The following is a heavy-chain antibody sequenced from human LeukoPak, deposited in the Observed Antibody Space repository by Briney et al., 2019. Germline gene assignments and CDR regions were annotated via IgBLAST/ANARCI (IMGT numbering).Heavy chain of an antibody. CDR2: ISSSASTI. Sequence: GGSLRLSCAASGFTFSDYYMSWIRQAPGKGLEWVSYISSSASTIYYADSVKVIFTISRDIAMNSLYLQMNSLRAEDTAVYYCAKDSDNDYGDYVGHYYYDMDVWGQGTTVTVSS. J-gene: IGHJ6*02. D-gene: IGHD4-17*01. V-gene: IGHV3-11*01. CDR3: AKDSDNDYGDYVGHYYYDMDV. CDR1: GFTFSDYY.